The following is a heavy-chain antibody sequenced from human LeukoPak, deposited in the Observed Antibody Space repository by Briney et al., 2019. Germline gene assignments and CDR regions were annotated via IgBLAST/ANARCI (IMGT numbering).Heavy chain of an antibody. CDR1: GFTFRSYE. D-gene: IGHD6-19*01. CDR3: ARMGIMVAGYMDV. V-gene: IGHV3-48*03. CDR2: ISSGATTI. J-gene: IGHJ6*03. Sequence: PGGSLRLSCAASGFTFRSYEMNWVRQAPGKGLEWVSYISSGATTIYYADSVKGRFTISRDNAKNSLYLQMNSLRAEDTAVYYCARMGIMVAGYMDVWGKGTTVTVSS.